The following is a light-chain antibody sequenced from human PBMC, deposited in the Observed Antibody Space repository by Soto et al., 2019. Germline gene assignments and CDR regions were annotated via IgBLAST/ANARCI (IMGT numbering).Light chain of an antibody. Sequence: DIQMTQSPSTLSSSVGDRVTITFRASQIISNWLAWYQQRPGKAPNLLIYKASSLESGVSSRFSGRGFGTEFTLTISSLQPDDFDTYYCQHYNSYPYTFVQGTKLEIK. CDR1: QIISNW. V-gene: IGKV1-5*03. CDR2: KAS. CDR3: QHYNSYPYT. J-gene: IGKJ2*01.